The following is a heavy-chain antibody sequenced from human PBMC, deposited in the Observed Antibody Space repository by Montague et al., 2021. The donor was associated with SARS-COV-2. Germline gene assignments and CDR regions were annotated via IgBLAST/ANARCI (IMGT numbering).Heavy chain of an antibody. Sequence: SETLSLTCTVSGGSISSYYWSWIRQPPGKGLEWIGYIYYSGSTNYNPSLNSRVTISVDTSKNQFSPKLSSVTAADTAVYYCARGREYSSSAGFDYWGQGTLVTVSS. CDR2: IYYSGST. D-gene: IGHD6-6*01. V-gene: IGHV4-59*01. CDR1: GGSISSYY. CDR3: ARGREYSSSAGFDY. J-gene: IGHJ4*02.